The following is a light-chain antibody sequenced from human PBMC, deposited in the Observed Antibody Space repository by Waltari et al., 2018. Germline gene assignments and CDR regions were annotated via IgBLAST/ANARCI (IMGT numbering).Light chain of an antibody. CDR3: QSYDSSLAV. V-gene: IGLV1-40*01. J-gene: IGLJ2*01. CDR1: SSNIGAGYD. Sequence: QSVLTQPPSVSGAPGQRVTISCTGSSSNIGAGYDVYWYHQRPGTAPKLLIYGNSNRPSGVPDRFSGSKSGTSASLAITGLQAEDEADYYCQSYDSSLAVFGGGTKLTVL. CDR2: GNS.